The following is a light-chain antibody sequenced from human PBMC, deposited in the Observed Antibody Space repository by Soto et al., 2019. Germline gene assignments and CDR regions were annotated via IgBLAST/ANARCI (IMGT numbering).Light chain of an antibody. J-gene: IGKJ3*01. Sequence: EIVLTQSPGTLSLSPGERATLSCRASQSVSSSYLDWYQQKPGQAPRLLIYGASSRATGIPDRFSGSGSGTDFTLTISRLEPEDFAVYYCQQYGSSPFTFGPGTKVEIK. CDR2: GAS. CDR1: QSVSSSY. CDR3: QQYGSSPFT. V-gene: IGKV3-20*01.